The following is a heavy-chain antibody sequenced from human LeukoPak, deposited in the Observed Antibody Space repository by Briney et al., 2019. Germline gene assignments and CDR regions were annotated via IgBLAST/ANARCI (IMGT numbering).Heavy chain of an antibody. CDR3: ARDPKGDWYFDL. CDR2: IYSGGSI. CDR1: GFTVSSNY. V-gene: IGHV3-53*01. J-gene: IGHJ2*01. D-gene: IGHD3-16*01. Sequence: PGGSLRLSCAASGFTVSSNYMSWVRQAPGKGLEWVSVIYSGGSIYYADSVKGRFTISRDNSKNTLYLQMNSLRAEDTAVYYCARDPKGDWYFDLWGRGTLVTVSS.